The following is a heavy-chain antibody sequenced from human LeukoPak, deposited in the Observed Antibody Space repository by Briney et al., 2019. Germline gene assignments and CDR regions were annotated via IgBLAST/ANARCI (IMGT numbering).Heavy chain of an antibody. CDR3: AKDRIVISFGDVSKH. CDR2: IAHDESTI. Sequence: PGGSLRLSCAASGLIFSGYGTHWVRQAPGKGLEWVSLIAHDESTIHYADSVKGRFTISRDNSKNTLYLQMNNLRVEDTAIYYCAKDRIVISFGDVSKHWGQGTLVTVSS. CDR1: GLIFSGYG. D-gene: IGHD3-10*01. V-gene: IGHV3-30*18. J-gene: IGHJ1*01.